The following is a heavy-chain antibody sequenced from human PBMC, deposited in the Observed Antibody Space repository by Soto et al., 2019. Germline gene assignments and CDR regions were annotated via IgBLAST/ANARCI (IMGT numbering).Heavy chain of an antibody. CDR2: VFHTGFT. J-gene: IGHJ4*02. CDR3: APSQKVYKWNYFDH. D-gene: IGHD1-1*01. V-gene: IGHV4-39*01. Sequence: SETLSLTCAVSGGSVSGSYYYWAWLRQSPGKGPEWIGSVFHTGFTSYNPSLESRVSVSVDTSKSQFSLKLSAVTASDTAVYYCAPSQKVYKWNYFDHWGQGALVTVYS. CDR1: GGSVSGSYYY.